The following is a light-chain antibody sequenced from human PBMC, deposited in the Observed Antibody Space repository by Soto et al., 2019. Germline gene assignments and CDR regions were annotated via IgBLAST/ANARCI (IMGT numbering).Light chain of an antibody. V-gene: IGKV3-20*01. CDR3: QQYGRSGT. CDR1: QSVTRTY. J-gene: IGKJ1*01. CDR2: PTS. Sequence: IVLTQPPGTLSLSPGERATLSCRASQSVTRTYLAWNQQKPVQAPRLLIYPTSSRATGIPDRSSGSGPGTDFTLTITRLEPEDFAVYYCQQYGRSGTFGQGTKVDIK.